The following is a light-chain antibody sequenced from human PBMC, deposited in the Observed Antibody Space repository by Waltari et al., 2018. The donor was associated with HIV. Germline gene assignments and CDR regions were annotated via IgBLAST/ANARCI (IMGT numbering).Light chain of an antibody. J-gene: IGKJ2*01. CDR2: DAS. V-gene: IGKV3-20*01. CDR1: QSLSSGH. Sequence: EIVLTQSPGTVSVSPGEGATLSCRASQSLSSGHLAWYQQRPGQAPRLLIYDASSRPTGIPDRFSGSGSGTDFTLNIKRLEPEDFAVYYCQQYGALPRTFGQGTRVDIK. CDR3: QQYGALPRT.